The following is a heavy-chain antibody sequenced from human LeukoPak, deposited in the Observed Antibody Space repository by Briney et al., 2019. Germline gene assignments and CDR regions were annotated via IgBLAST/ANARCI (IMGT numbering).Heavy chain of an antibody. CDR2: IRYDGSNK. Sequence: GGSLRLSCAASGFTFSSYGMHWVRQAPGKGLEWLAFIRYDGSNKYYADSVKGRFTISRDNSKNTLYLQMNSLRAEDTAVYYCAKDQLWPAAIYYYMDVWGKGTTVTVSS. J-gene: IGHJ6*03. CDR1: GFTFSSYG. D-gene: IGHD2-2*02. CDR3: AKDQLWPAAIYYYMDV. V-gene: IGHV3-30*02.